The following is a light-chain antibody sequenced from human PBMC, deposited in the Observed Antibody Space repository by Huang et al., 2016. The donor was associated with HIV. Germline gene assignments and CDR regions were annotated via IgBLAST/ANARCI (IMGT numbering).Light chain of an antibody. CDR1: QSLLHGTGYNY. J-gene: IGKJ2*03. Sequence: DIVMTQSPLSLPVTPGEPASISCRSSQSLLHGTGYNYLDWYVQKPGQPPQLLCYLGSNRASGVPGRFSAIGSGTDFTLKISRVEAEDVGVYYCMQALQTPSFGQGTRLEIK. V-gene: IGKV2-28*01. CDR3: MQALQTPS. CDR2: LGS.